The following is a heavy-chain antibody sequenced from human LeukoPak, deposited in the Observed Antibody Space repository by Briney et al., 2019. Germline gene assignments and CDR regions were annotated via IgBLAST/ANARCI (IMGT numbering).Heavy chain of an antibody. CDR3: TSYYCSGGSCYGP. CDR1: GFTFSGSA. J-gene: IGHJ5*02. D-gene: IGHD2-15*01. CDR2: IRSKANSYAT. V-gene: IGHV3-73*01. Sequence: GGSLRLSCVASGFTFSGSAMHWVRQASGKGLEWVGRIRSKANSYATAYAASVIGRFTISRDDSKNTAYLQMNSLKTEDTAVYYCTSYYCSGGSCYGPWGQGTLVTVSS.